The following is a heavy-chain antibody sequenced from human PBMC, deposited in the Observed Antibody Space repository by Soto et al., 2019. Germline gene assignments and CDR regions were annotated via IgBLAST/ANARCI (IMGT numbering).Heavy chain of an antibody. CDR2: IYYSGST. Sequence: SETLSLTCTVSGGSISSSSYYWGWIRQPPGKGLEWIGSIYYSGSTYYNPSLKSRVTISVDTSKNQFSLKLSSVTAADTAVYYCARAQDRSASPARYFDFWGQGILVTVSS. D-gene: IGHD3-22*01. CDR1: GGSISSSSYY. J-gene: IGHJ4*02. V-gene: IGHV4-39*01. CDR3: ARAQDRSASPARYFDF.